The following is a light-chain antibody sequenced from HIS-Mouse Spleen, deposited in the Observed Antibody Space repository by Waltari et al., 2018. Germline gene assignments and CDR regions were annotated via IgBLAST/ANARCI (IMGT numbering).Light chain of an antibody. Sequence: QSALTQPASVSGSPGQSITISCTGTSSDVGSYNLVSWYQQHPGKAPKLMIYEGSKRTSGVSHRFSGSKPGNTASLTISGLQAEDEADYYCCSYAGSSTLVFGGGTKLTVL. J-gene: IGLJ3*02. V-gene: IGLV2-23*01. CDR3: CSYAGSSTLV. CDR2: EGS. CDR1: SSDVGSYNL.